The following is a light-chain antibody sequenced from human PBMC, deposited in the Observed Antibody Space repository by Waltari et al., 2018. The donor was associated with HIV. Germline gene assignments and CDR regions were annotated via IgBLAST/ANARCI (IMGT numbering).Light chain of an antibody. J-gene: IGLJ3*02. CDR1: NSNIGKNY. CDR3: AAWDDSLSGWV. V-gene: IGLV1-47*01. CDR2: RND. Sequence: QSVLTQPPSASGTPGQRVTISCSGSNSNIGKNYVYWYQQLPGTAPKPLIHRNDQRPSRVPDRFSASKSGTSVSLAISGLRTEDEADYYCAAWDDSLSGWVFGGGTSLTVL.